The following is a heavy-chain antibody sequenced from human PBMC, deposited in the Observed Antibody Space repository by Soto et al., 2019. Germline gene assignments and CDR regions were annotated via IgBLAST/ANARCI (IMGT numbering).Heavy chain of an antibody. D-gene: IGHD2-2*01. J-gene: IGHJ6*02. CDR3: ARLGNCSSTSCYGGRYYYYYYGMDV. Sequence: SETLSLTCAVYGGSFSGYYWSWIRQPPGKGLEWIGEINHSESYTTYNPSFQGHVTFSADKSISTAYLQWSSLKASDTAMYYCARLGNCSSTSCYGGRYYYYYYGMDVWGQGTTVTVSS. CDR2: INHSESYT. CDR1: GGSFSGYY. V-gene: IGHV4-34*01.